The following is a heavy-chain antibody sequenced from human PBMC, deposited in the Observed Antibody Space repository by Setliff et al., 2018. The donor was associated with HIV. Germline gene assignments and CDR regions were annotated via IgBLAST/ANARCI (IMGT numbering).Heavy chain of an antibody. J-gene: IGHJ3*02. D-gene: IGHD3-3*01. V-gene: IGHV4-59*11. CDR2: IYIYNSGST. CDR3: ARRVWSGYYDAFDI. Sequence: PSETLSLTCTVSSGSISTHYWSWIRQPPGKGLEWIGYIYIYNSGSTNYNPSLKGRVTLSVDTSKNQFSLKLSSVTAADTAVYYCARRVWSGYYDAFDIWGQGTMVTVSS. CDR1: SGSISTHY.